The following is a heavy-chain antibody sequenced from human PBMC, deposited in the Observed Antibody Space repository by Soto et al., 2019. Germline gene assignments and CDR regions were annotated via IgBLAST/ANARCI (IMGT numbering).Heavy chain of an antibody. J-gene: IGHJ4*02. Sequence: QVQLQESGPGLVKPSQTLSLTCTVSGGSISSGGYYWSWIRQHPGKGLEWIGYIYYSGSPYYNPSPKSRVTISVDTSKNQFSLKLSSVTAADTAVYYCARGAIFGVVPYTVDYWGQGTLVTVSS. CDR2: IYYSGSP. D-gene: IGHD3-3*02. CDR1: GGSISSGGYY. CDR3: ARGAIFGVVPYTVDY. V-gene: IGHV4-31*03.